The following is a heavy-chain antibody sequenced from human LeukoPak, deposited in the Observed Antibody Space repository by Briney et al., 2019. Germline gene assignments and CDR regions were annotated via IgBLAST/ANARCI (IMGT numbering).Heavy chain of an antibody. CDR1: GGTFSSYA. D-gene: IGHD1-26*01. CDR3: AKDTRSGGSYRSYYYYGMDV. CDR2: IIPILGIA. V-gene: IGHV1-69*04. Sequence: GASVKVSCKASGGTFSSYAISWVRQAPGQGLEWMGRIIPILGIANYAQKFQGRVTITADKSTSTAYMELSSLRAEDTAVYYCAKDTRSGGSYRSYYYYGMDVWGQGTTVTVSS. J-gene: IGHJ6*02.